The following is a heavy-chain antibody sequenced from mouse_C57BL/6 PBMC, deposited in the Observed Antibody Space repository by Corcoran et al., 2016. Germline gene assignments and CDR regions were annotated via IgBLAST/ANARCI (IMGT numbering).Heavy chain of an antibody. CDR2: IYPGDGDT. CDR1: GYAFSSYW. Sequence: QVQLQQSGAELVKPGASVKISCKASGYAFSSYWMNWVKQRPGKGLEWIGQIYPGDGDTNYNGKFKGKATLTADQSSSTAYMQPSSLTSEDSAVYFCARKGNDGYYPYYFDYWGQGTTLTVSS. V-gene: IGHV1-80*01. J-gene: IGHJ2*01. CDR3: ARKGNDGYYPYYFDY. D-gene: IGHD2-3*01.